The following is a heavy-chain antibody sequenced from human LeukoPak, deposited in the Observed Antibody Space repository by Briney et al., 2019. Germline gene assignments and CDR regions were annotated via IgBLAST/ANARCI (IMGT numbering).Heavy chain of an antibody. Sequence: ASVKVSCKASGYTFTGYYMHWVRQAPGQGLEWMGWINPNSGGTNYAQKFQGRVTMTRDTSISTAYMELSRLRSDDTAVYYYARLPGGLGYCSSTSCYTDDYWGQGTLVTVSS. CDR3: ARLPGGLGYCSSTSCYTDDY. D-gene: IGHD2-2*02. J-gene: IGHJ4*02. CDR2: INPNSGGT. CDR1: GYTFTGYY. V-gene: IGHV1-2*02.